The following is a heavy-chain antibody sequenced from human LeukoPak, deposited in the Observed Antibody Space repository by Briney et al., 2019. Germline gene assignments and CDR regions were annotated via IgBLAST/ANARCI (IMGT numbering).Heavy chain of an antibody. Sequence: SETLSLTCAVSGGSISSSNWWSWVRQPPGQGLEWIGEIYHSGSTNYNPSLKSRVTISVDKSKNQFSLKLSSVTAADTAVYYCARGGGPYYDFWSGLRSDAFDIWGQGTMVTVSS. CDR1: GGSISSSNW. CDR3: ARGGGPYYDFWSGLRSDAFDI. J-gene: IGHJ3*02. D-gene: IGHD3-3*01. V-gene: IGHV4-4*02. CDR2: IYHSGST.